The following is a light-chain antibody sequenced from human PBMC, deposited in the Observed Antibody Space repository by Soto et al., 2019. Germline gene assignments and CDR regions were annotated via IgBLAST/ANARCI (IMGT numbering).Light chain of an antibody. V-gene: IGKV3-20*01. J-gene: IGKJ1*01. CDR3: QQYNNWPRT. CDR1: QSVGSSY. CDR2: GAT. Sequence: IVLTQSPGTLSLSPGESTTLSCRASQSVGSSYLAWYQHKPGQAPRLLIYGATSRATGIPDRFSGSGSGTDFTLTISRLEPEDFAVYYCQQYNNWPRTFGQGTKVDIK.